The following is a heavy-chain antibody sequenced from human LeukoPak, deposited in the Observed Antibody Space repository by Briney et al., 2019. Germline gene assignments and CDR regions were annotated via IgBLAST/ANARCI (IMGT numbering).Heavy chain of an antibody. CDR1: GFTFSNYE. V-gene: IGHV3-48*03. D-gene: IGHD6-6*01. J-gene: IGHJ4*02. Sequence: GGSLRLSCAASGFTFSNYEMNWVRQAPGQGLEWVSYISRSGSTIYYADSVKGRFTISRDNAKNSIYLQMNSLRAENTAVYYCARETSRWYSSSSEFDYWGQGTLVTVSS. CDR2: ISRSGSTI. CDR3: ARETSRWYSSSSEFDY.